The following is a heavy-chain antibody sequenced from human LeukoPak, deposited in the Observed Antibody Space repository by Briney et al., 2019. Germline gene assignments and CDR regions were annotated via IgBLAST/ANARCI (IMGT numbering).Heavy chain of an antibody. CDR1: GFTFSSYA. CDR3: AKSLVALYYFDY. J-gene: IGHJ4*02. CDR2: ISGSGGST. V-gene: IGHV3-23*01. Sequence: PGRSLRLSCAASGFTFSSYAMSWVRQAPGKGLEWVSAISGSGGSTYYADSVKGRFTISRDNSKNTLYLQMNSLRAEDTAVYYCAKSLVALYYFDYWGQGTLVTVSS. D-gene: IGHD2-15*01.